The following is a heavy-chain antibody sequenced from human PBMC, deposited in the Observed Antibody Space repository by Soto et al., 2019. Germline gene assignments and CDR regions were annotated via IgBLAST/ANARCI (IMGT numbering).Heavy chain of an antibody. CDR3: ARAPYRGFTTSPLYGMDV. Sequence: QVHLMESGGGVVQPGRSLRLSCAASGFTFNSHAMIWVRQAPGKGLEWVTIISRDGSDKYYAESVKGRFTISRDNSRDTVYLQLDSLRAEDTAIYYCARAPYRGFTTSPLYGMDVWGQGTKVTVSS. CDR1: GFTFNSHA. D-gene: IGHD2-2*01. V-gene: IGHV3-30-3*01. J-gene: IGHJ6*02. CDR2: ISRDGSDK.